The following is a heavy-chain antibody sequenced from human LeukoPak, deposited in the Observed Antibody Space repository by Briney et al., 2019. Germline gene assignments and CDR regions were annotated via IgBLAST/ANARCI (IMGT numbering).Heavy chain of an antibody. CDR2: IYYSGST. CDR1: GGSISSSSYY. CDR3: ARGSDPFLFDP. Sequence: PSETLSLTCTVSGGSISSSSYYWGWFRQLPGKGLEWIGSIYYSGSTYYNPSLKSRVTISVDTSKNQFSLKLSSVTAADTAVYYCARGSDPFLFDPWGQGALVTVSS. V-gene: IGHV4-39*01. J-gene: IGHJ5*02.